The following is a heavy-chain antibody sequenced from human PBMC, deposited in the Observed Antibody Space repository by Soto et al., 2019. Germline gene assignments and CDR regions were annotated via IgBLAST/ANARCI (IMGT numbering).Heavy chain of an antibody. CDR2: IIPILGIA. D-gene: IGHD6-13*01. Sequence: QVQLVQSGAEVKKPGSSVKVSCKASGGTFSSYTISWVRQAPGQGLEWMGRIIPILGIANYAQKFQGRVTITADKSTSTAYMELSSLRSEDTAVYYCARDIRTYSSSLGSSDYYYYGMDVWGQGTTVTVSS. CDR3: ARDIRTYSSSLGSSDYYYYGMDV. V-gene: IGHV1-69*08. J-gene: IGHJ6*02. CDR1: GGTFSSYT.